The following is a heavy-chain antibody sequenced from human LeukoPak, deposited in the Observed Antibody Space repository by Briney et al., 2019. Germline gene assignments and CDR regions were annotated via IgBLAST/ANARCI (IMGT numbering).Heavy chain of an antibody. Sequence: GGSLRLSCLASGFTFSTYSMHWVRQAPPKGLEWVSYISSSSRYLYYAKSVKGRFTICRDDAKNSLYLEMNSLRAEDRAVYYCARTAEYGDYAYFDYWGQGTLVPVCS. V-gene: IGHV3-21*05. CDR2: ISSSSRYL. D-gene: IGHD4-17*01. CDR1: GFTFSTYS. J-gene: IGHJ4*02. CDR3: ARTAEYGDYAYFDY.